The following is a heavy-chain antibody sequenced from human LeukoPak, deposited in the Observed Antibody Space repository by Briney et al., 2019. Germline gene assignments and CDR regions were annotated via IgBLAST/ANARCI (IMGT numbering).Heavy chain of an antibody. V-gene: IGHV3-21*01. CDR1: GFTFDEYG. CDR2: ISSSSSYI. J-gene: IGHJ4*02. Sequence: PGGSLRLSCAASGFTFDEYGMNWVRQAPGKGLEWVSSISSSSSYIYYADSVKDRFTISRDNAKNSLYLQMNSLRAEDTAVYYCASSPLRYFDWLLPTTFDYWGQGTLVTVSS. D-gene: IGHD3-9*01. CDR3: ASSPLRYFDWLLPTTFDY.